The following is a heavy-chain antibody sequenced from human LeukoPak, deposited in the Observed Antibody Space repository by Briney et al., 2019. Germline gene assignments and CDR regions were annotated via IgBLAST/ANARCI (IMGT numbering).Heavy chain of an antibody. V-gene: IGHV4-61*02. CDR1: GGSISSGSYY. D-gene: IGHD2-2*01. CDR3: ARDIVVVPAAQPNWFDP. Sequence: PSETLSLTCTVSGGSISSGSYYWSWIRQPAGKGLEWIGRIYTSGSTNYNPSLKSRVTISVDTSKNQFSLKLSPVTAADTAVYYCARDIVVVPAAQPNWFDPWGQGTLVTVSS. J-gene: IGHJ5*02. CDR2: IYTSGST.